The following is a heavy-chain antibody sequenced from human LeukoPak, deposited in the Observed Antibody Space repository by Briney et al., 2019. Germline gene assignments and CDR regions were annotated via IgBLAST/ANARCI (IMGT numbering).Heavy chain of an antibody. CDR1: SGSFSGYY. D-gene: IGHD2-2*01. V-gene: IGHV4-34*01. CDR2: INHSGST. J-gene: IGHJ6*02. CDR3: ARSPCSSTSCYYYYGMDV. Sequence: PSETLSLTCAVSSGSFSGYYWSWIRQPPGKGLEWIGEINHSGSTNFNPSLKSRVTISLDTSKNQFSLKLSSVTAADTAVYYCARSPCSSTSCYYYYGMDVWGQGTTVTVSS.